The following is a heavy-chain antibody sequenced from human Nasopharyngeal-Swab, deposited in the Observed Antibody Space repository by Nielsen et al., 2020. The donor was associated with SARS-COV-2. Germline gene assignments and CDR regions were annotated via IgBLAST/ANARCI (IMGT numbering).Heavy chain of an antibody. V-gene: IGHV5-51*01. D-gene: IGHD3-9*01. J-gene: IGHJ3*02. Sequence: GESLKISCKGSGYSFTSYWIGWVRQMPGKGLEWMGIIYPGDSDTRYSPSFQGQVTISADKSISTACLQWSSLKASDTAMYYCARQSPSILWGEAFDIWGQGTMVTVSS. CDR1: GYSFTSYW. CDR2: IYPGDSDT. CDR3: ARQSPSILWGEAFDI.